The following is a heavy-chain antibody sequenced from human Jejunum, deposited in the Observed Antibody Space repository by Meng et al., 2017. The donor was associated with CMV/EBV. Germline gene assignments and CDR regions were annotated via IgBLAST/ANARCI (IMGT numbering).Heavy chain of an antibody. J-gene: IGHJ3*02. V-gene: IGHV3-30-3*01. CDR2: ISYDGSTK. D-gene: IGHD3-10*01. CDR3: AREGLRGVDAFDI. Sequence: YGFIFSRYNMHWVRQAPGKGLEWVSLISYDGSTKYYADSVKGRFTVSRDNSKSTLHLQMNSLRAEDTAVYYCAREGLRGVDAFDIWGQGTRVTVSS. CDR1: GFIFSRYN.